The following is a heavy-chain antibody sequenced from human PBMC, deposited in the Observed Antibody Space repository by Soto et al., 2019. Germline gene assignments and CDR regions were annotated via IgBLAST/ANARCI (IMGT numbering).Heavy chain of an antibody. CDR3: AGRPPAMFRAYRIDL. CDR2: ISAYNGNT. D-gene: IGHD2-2*01. Sequence: QVQLVQSGAEVKKPGASVKVSCKASGYTFTSYGISWVRQAPGQGLEWMGWISAYNGNTNYAQKLQGRVTMTTDTSTITAYSELRSLRSDDSSVYDCAGRPPAMFRAYRIDLWRQGTTVTVSS. V-gene: IGHV1-18*01. CDR1: GYTFTSYG. J-gene: IGHJ6*02.